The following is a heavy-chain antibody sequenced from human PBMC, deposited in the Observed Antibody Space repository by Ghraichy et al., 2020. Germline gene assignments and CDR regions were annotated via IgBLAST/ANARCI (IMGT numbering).Heavy chain of an antibody. V-gene: IGHV4-61*01. Sequence: SETLSLTCSVSGGSVSSATYYWSWIRQPPGKGLEWIGHIYYSGNTNYNPSLGSRLTISVDTSRNQFSLRLTSVTAADSAVYYCVRHPLAARSANYYYAMDVWGQGIRVIVSS. D-gene: IGHD6-6*01. CDR1: GGSVSSATYY. CDR3: VRHPLAARSANYYYAMDV. J-gene: IGHJ6*02. CDR2: IYYSGNT.